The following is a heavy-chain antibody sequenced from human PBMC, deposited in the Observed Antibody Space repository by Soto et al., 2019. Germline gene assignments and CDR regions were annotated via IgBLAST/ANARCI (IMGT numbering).Heavy chain of an antibody. D-gene: IGHD3-10*01. CDR2: MNPNSGNT. CDR3: ARGQYRVLLTDV. V-gene: IGHV1-8*01. Sequence: QMQLVQSGAEVKKHGASVKVSCKASGYTFTSYDINWVRQATGQGLEWMGWMNPNSGNTGYAQKFQGRVTMTKNTSISTAYMELSSLRSEDTAVYYCARGQYRVLLTDVWGQGTTVTVSS. J-gene: IGHJ6*02. CDR1: GYTFTSYD.